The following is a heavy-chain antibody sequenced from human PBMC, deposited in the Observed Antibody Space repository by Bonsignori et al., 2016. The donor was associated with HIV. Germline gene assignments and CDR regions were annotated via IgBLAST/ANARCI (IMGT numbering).Heavy chain of an antibody. CDR1: GYTFTSYG. D-gene: IGHD3-10*01. V-gene: IGHV1-18*01. CDR3: ARDREARWFGESGSFDL. J-gene: IGHJ2*01. CDR2: ISAYNGNT. Sequence: ASVKVSCKASGYTFTSYGISWVRQAPGQGLEWMGWISAYNGNTNYAQKLQGRVTMTTDTSTSTAYMELRSLRSDDTAVYYCARDREARWFGESGSFDLWGRGTLVTVSS.